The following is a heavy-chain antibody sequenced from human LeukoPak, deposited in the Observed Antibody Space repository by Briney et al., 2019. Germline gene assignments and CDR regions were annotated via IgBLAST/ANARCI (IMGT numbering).Heavy chain of an antibody. J-gene: IGHJ4*02. D-gene: IGHD1-26*01. CDR3: AKGGESYRTGLDY. Sequence: GGSLRLSCAASGFTFSSYAMSWVRQAPGKGLEWVSAISGSGGRTYHADSVKGRFTISRDNSKNTLYLQLNSLRAEDTAVYYCAKGGESYRTGLDYWGQGTLVTVSS. V-gene: IGHV3-23*01. CDR1: GFTFSSYA. CDR2: ISGSGGRT.